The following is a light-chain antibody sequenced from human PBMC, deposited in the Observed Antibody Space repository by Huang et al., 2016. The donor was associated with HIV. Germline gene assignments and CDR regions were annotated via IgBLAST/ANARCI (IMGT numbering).Light chain of an antibody. CDR2: GAS. CDR3: QQYNNWPPAT. J-gene: IGKJ2*01. CDR1: HSVSSN. Sequence: EIVMTQSPATLSVSPGERATLSCTASHSVSSNLAWYQQKPGQAPRLLIYGASTRATGIPARFSGSGSGTEFTLTISSLQSEDFAGYYCQQYNNWPPATFGQGTKLEIK. V-gene: IGKV3-15*01.